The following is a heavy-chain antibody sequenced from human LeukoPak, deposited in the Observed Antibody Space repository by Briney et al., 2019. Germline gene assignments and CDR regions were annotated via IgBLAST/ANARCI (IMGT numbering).Heavy chain of an antibody. J-gene: IGHJ4*02. Sequence: GGSLRLYCAASGFTFDDYAMHWVRQAPGKGLEWVSGISWNSGSIGYADSVKGRFTISRDNAKNSLYLQMNSLRAEDTALYYCAKGHDILTGYSDFDYWGQGTLVTVSS. CDR1: GFTFDDYA. CDR3: AKGHDILTGYSDFDY. D-gene: IGHD3-9*01. CDR2: ISWNSGSI. V-gene: IGHV3-9*01.